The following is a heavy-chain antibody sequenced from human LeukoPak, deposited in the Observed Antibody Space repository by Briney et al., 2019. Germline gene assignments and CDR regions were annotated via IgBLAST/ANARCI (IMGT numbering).Heavy chain of an antibody. J-gene: IGHJ6*03. CDR3: ARSAYYDFWSGYVDYYYYYYMDV. CDR2: MNPNSGNT. CDR1: GYTFTSYD. Sequence: ASVKVSCKASGYTFTSYDINWVRQAPGQGLEWMGWMNPNSGNTGYAQKFQGRVTMTRNTSISTAYMELSSLRSEDTAVYYCARSAYYDFWSGYVDYYYYYYMDVWGKGTTVTVSS. D-gene: IGHD3-3*01. V-gene: IGHV1-8*01.